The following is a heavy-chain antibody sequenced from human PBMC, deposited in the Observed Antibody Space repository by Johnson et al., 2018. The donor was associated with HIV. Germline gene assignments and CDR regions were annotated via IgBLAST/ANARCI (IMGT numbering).Heavy chain of an antibody. V-gene: IGHV3-30*04. Sequence: QVQLVESGGGVVQPGRSLRLSCAASGFNLSSYAGHWVRQAPGKGLEWGAIISYDGSNKYYADSVRGRLTISRDNSKNTLYLQMNSLRPEDTAVYYCARDRAIVVAYDAFDIWGQGTMVTVSS. CDR1: GFNLSSYA. CDR3: ARDRAIVVAYDAFDI. J-gene: IGHJ3*02. CDR2: ISYDGSNK. D-gene: IGHD3-22*01.